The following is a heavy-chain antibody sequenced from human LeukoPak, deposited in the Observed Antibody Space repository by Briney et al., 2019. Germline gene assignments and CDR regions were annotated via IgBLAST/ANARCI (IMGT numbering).Heavy chain of an antibody. CDR2: INPTGGTT. CDR1: GYTFTSYD. CDR3: ARDALSYDYSWGSYRHVGIDP. V-gene: IGHV1-46*01. J-gene: IGHJ5*02. Sequence: ASVKVSCKXSGYTFTSYDINWVRQAPGQGLERMAIINPTGGTTDYSQKFHGRITVTRDTSTSTVYMELTSLTPEDTAVYYCARDALSYDYSWGSYRHVGIDPWGQGTLVTVSS. D-gene: IGHD3-16*02.